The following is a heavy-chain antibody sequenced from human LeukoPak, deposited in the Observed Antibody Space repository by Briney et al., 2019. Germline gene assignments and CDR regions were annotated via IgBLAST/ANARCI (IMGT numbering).Heavy chain of an antibody. CDR3: ATHPPKVCTGGSCTDY. D-gene: IGHD2-15*01. CDR2: IYYSGST. Sequence: SETLSLTCTVSGGSISSSSYYWGWIRQPPGKGLEWIGSIYYSGSTYYNPSLKSRVTISVDTSKNQFSLKLSSVTAADTAVYYCATHPPKVCTGGSCTDYWGQGTLVTVSS. CDR1: GGSISSSSYY. V-gene: IGHV4-39*07. J-gene: IGHJ4*02.